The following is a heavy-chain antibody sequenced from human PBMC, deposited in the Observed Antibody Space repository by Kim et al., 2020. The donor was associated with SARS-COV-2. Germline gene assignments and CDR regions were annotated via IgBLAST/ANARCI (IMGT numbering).Heavy chain of an antibody. J-gene: IGHJ3*02. Sequence: GGSLRLSCAASGFTFSSYAMHWVRQAPGKGLEWVALISYDGSNKYYVDSVKGRFTISRDYSKNTLYLQMNSLRAEDTAVYYCARDLGIHSGAFDIWGQGTMVTVSS. CDR1: GFTFSSYA. V-gene: IGHV3-30*04. D-gene: IGHD1-26*01. CDR2: ISYDGSNK. CDR3: ARDLGIHSGAFDI.